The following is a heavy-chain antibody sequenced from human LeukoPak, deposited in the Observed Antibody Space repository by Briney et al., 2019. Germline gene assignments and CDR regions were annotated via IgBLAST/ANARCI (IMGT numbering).Heavy chain of an antibody. CDR2: IDNGGSYT. Sequence: GGSLRLSRAASGFIFSSKWIHWVRQAPGKGLEWVSRIDNGGSYTSYADSVKGRSTISRDNAKNTLYLQMNSLRAEDTAVYYCARDLPISDSSGYYLDYWGQGTVVTVSS. D-gene: IGHD3-22*01. CDR3: ARDLPISDSSGYYLDY. J-gene: IGHJ4*02. V-gene: IGHV3-74*01. CDR1: GFIFSSKW.